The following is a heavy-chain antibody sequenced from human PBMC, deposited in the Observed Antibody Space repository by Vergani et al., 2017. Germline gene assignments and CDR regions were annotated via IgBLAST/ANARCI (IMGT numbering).Heavy chain of an antibody. V-gene: IGHV3-23*01. CDR2: ISGSGGST. CDR1: GFTFSSYA. J-gene: IGHJ2*01. CDR3: AKHRIMRYFSDWHFDL. D-gene: IGHD2/OR15-2a*01. Sequence: EVQLLESGGGLVQPGGSLRLSCAASGFTFSSYAMSWVRQAPGKGLEWGSVISGSGGSTYYADSVKGRFTISRDNSKNTLYLQMNSLRAEDTAVFFCAKHRIMRYFSDWHFDLWGRGTLVTVSS.